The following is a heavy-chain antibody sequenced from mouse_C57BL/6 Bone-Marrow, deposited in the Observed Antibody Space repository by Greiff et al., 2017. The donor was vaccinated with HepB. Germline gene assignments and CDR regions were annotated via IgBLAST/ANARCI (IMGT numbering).Heavy chain of an antibody. D-gene: IGHD1-1*01. Sequence: VQLQQSGAELVRPGASVKLSCTASGFNIKDYYMHWVKQRPEQGLEWIGRIDPEDGDTEYAPKFQGKATMTADTSSNTAYLQLSSLTSEDTAVYYCTRGYGSSKRFAYWGQGTLVTVSA. CDR3: TRGYGSSKRFAY. CDR2: IDPEDGDT. V-gene: IGHV14-1*01. CDR1: GFNIKDYY. J-gene: IGHJ3*01.